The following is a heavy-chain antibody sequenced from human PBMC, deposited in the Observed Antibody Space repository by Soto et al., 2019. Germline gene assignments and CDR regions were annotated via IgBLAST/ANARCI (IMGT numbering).Heavy chain of an antibody. Sequence: GGSLRLSCAASGFTFSSYAMSWVRQAPGKGLEWVSAIRGSGGSTYYADSVKGRFTISRDNSKNTLYLQMNSLRAEDTAVYYCARVYSGYDWGLESGMDVWGQGTTVTVSS. D-gene: IGHD5-12*01. CDR2: IRGSGGST. V-gene: IGHV3-23*01. J-gene: IGHJ6*02. CDR3: ARVYSGYDWGLESGMDV. CDR1: GFTFSSYA.